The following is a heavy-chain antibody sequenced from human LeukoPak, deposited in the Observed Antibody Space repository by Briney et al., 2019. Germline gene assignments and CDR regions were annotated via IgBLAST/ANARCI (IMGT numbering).Heavy chain of an antibody. CDR3: ARDRYYGSYGMDV. V-gene: IGHV3-74*01. CDR1: GFTFSSYW. J-gene: IGHJ6*02. Sequence: GGSLRLSCAASGFTFSSYWMHWVRQAPGKGLVWVSRINSDGSSTSYADSVKGRFTTSRDNAKNTLYLQMNSLRAEDTAVYYCARDRYYGSYGMDVWGQGTTVTVSS. D-gene: IGHD3-10*01. CDR2: INSDGSST.